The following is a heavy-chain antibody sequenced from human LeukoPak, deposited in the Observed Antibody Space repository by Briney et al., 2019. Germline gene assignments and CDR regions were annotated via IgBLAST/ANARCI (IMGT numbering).Heavy chain of an antibody. CDR2: IYTSGST. Sequence: SQTLSLTCTVSGGSISSGSYYWSWIRQPAGKGLEWIGRIYTSGSTNYNPSLKSRVTISVDTSKNQFSLKLSSVTAADTAVYYCARVADSSGYYFDYWGQGTLVTVSS. D-gene: IGHD3-22*01. CDR1: GGSISSGSYY. J-gene: IGHJ4*02. V-gene: IGHV4-61*02. CDR3: ARVADSSGYYFDY.